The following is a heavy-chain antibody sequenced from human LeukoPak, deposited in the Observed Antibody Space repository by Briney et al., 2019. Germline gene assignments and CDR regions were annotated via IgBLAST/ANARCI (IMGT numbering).Heavy chain of an antibody. CDR3: ARGGRGSAAVVPQLSLDF. J-gene: IGHJ3*01. V-gene: IGHV3-53*01. CDR2: TYTGGNS. CDR1: GFTVSSIH. Sequence: GGSLRLSCAASGFTVSSIHMVWVRQAPGKGLEWVSVTYTGGNSYYADSVKGRFIISRDISKNTLYLQMNSLRAEDSALYYCARGGRGSAAVVPQLSLDFWAKGTMVPVFS. D-gene: IGHD2-15*01.